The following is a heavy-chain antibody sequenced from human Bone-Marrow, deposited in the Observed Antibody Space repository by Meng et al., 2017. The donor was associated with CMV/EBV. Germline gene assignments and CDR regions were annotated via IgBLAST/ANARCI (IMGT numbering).Heavy chain of an antibody. Sequence: ASVKVSCKASGYVFSDYYVHYIRQAPGQGLEWMGWIKGSSGDTNLAQKFQGRVTMTRDRSINTAYMEMSWLRSDDTAVYYCARILSNTDYYGMDVWGQWNTV. CDR2: IKGSSGDT. V-gene: IGHV1-2*02. CDR1: GYVFSDYY. CDR3: ARILSNTDYYGMDV. D-gene: IGHD1/OR15-1a*01. J-gene: IGHJ6*01.